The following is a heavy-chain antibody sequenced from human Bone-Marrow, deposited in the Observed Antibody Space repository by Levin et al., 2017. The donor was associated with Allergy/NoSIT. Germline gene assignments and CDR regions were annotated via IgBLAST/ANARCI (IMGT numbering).Heavy chain of an antibody. CDR2: ISYDGSNK. CDR3: ARGYCSSTSCYTGFVQHPGSGDYYYYGMDV. Sequence: GGSLRLSCAASGFTFSSYGMHWVRQAPGKGLEWVAVISYDGSNKYYADSVKGRFTISRDNSKNTLYLQMNSLRAEDTAVYYCARGYCSSTSCYTGFVQHPGSGDYYYYGMDVWGQGTTVTVSS. J-gene: IGHJ6*02. CDR1: GFTFSSYG. D-gene: IGHD2-2*02. V-gene: IGHV3-30*03.